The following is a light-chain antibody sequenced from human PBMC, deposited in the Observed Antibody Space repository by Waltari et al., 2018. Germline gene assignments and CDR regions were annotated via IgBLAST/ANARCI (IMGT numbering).Light chain of an antibody. J-gene: IGKJ2*01. Sequence: DIVMTQSPDSLAVSLGERVTINCRSSQNLLYNSDNKNYLAWFKQKPGQPPKLLIYWASTRESGVPDRFSGSGSGKEFTLTISSLQAADVAVYYCQQCYSTPYTFGQGTKLEIK. CDR2: WAS. V-gene: IGKV4-1*01. CDR3: QQCYSTPYT. CDR1: QNLLYNSDNKNY.